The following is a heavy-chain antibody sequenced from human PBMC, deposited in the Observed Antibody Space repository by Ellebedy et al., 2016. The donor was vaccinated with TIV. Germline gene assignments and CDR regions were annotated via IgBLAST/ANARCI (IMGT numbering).Heavy chain of an antibody. CDR1: GYTFTAYH. Sequence: ASVKVSCKASGYTFTAYHIHWVRQAPGQGLEGMGRSYPKSGGTTYAQKFQGRVTMTSDTSTSTGYMELNSLRYDDTAVYYCATLPYISTSSAYWGQGTLVTVSS. CDR2: SYPKSGGT. V-gene: IGHV1-2*02. J-gene: IGHJ4*02. CDR3: ATLPYISTSSAY. D-gene: IGHD6-6*01.